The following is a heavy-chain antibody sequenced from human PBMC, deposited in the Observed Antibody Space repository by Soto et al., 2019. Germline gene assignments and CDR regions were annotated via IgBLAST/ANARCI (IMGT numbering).Heavy chain of an antibody. CDR3: ARDGVEACLYLDN. D-gene: IGHD3-16*01. CDR2: INQDGSAK. Sequence: GGSLRLSCAASGFTFRSYWMSWVRQAPGKGLEWVANINQDGSAKYYVDSVKGRFTISRDNAKNSLYLQVNSLRAEDTAVYYCARDGVEACLYLDNWGQGTPVTVPS. J-gene: IGHJ4*02. V-gene: IGHV3-7*01. CDR1: GFTFRSYW.